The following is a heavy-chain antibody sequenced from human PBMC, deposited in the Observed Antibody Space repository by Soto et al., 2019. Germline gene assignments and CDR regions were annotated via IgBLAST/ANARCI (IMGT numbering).Heavy chain of an antibody. Sequence: GGSLRLSCEVSGITFSRSGMHWVRQAPGRGLEWVAVIQFDGSIKNYADSVRGRFTISRDNSKNMVYLQLNNLRVEDTALYYCAREVSGICFGAFDYWGQGILVTVSS. CDR2: IQFDGSIK. V-gene: IGHV3-33*05. J-gene: IGHJ4*02. D-gene: IGHD3-10*01. CDR3: AREVSGICFGAFDY. CDR1: GITFSRSG.